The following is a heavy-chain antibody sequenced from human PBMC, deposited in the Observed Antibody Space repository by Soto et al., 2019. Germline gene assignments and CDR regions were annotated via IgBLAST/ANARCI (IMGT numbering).Heavy chain of an antibody. J-gene: IGHJ3*02. CDR3: ARDLGATTTFVFDI. Sequence: GGSLKLSCAASGFTFSSYGMHWVRQAPGKGLEWVAVIWYDGSNKYYADSVKGRFTISRDNSKNTLYLQMNSLRAEDTAVYYCARDLGATTTFVFDIWGQGTMVTVSS. CDR1: GFTFSSYG. CDR2: IWYDGSNK. V-gene: IGHV3-33*01. D-gene: IGHD1-26*01.